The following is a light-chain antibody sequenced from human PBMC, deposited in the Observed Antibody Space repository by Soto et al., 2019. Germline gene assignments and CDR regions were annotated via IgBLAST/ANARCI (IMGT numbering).Light chain of an antibody. J-gene: IGKJ4*01. CDR3: QQYSNWPPFT. CDR2: DAS. Sequence: EIVMTQFPATLSVSPGERAALSCRASQSVNRKLAWYQQKPGQAPRLLIYDASSRATGIPARFSGSGSGTEFTLTISSLQSEDFAVYYCQQYSNWPPFTFGGGTKVEIK. CDR1: QSVNRK. V-gene: IGKV3-15*01.